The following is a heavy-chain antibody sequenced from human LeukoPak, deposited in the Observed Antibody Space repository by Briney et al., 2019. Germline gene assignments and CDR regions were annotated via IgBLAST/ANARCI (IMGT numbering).Heavy chain of an antibody. D-gene: IGHD2-15*01. V-gene: IGHV3-23*01. CDR3: AKGSLVVVPGGPASPDY. J-gene: IGHJ4*02. CDR2: ISGSGGST. CDR1: GFTFSSYA. Sequence: HPGGSLRLSCAASGFTFSSYAKSWVRQARGKGVEWVSAISGSGGSTYYADSVKGRFTISRDNSKNTLYLQMNSLRAEDTAVYYCAKGSLVVVPGGPASPDYWGQGTLVTVSS.